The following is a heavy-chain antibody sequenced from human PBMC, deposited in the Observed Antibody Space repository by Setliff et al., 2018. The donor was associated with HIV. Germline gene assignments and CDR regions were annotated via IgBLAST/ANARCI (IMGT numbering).Heavy chain of an antibody. V-gene: IGHV3-9*01. D-gene: IGHD6-19*01. CDR3: ARARVVIGAVAEDFWLDP. CDR2: INWISGNI. CDR1: GFTFDDYA. Sequence: SLRLSCAASGFTFDDYAMHWVRQAPGKGLEWVSSINWISGNIGYVDSVKGRFTISRDNANNSLYLQMNSLRAEDTAMYYCARARVVIGAVAEDFWLDPWGQGTLVTVSS. J-gene: IGHJ5*02.